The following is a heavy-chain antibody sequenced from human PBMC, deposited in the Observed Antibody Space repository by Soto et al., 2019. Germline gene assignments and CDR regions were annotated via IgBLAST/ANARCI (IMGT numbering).Heavy chain of an antibody. D-gene: IGHD4-4*01. CDR3: ARVGDDYSNYGLFGY. V-gene: IGHV3-30-3*01. J-gene: IGHJ4*02. CDR2: ISYDGSNK. CDR1: GFTFSSYA. Sequence: GGSLRLSCAASGFTFSSYAMHWVRQAPGKGLEWVAVISYDGSNKYYADSVKGRFTISRDNSKNTLYLQMNSLRAEDTAVYYCARVGDDYSNYGLFGYWGQGTLVTVSS.